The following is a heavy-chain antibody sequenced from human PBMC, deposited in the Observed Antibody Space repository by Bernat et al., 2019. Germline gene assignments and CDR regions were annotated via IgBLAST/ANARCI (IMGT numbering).Heavy chain of an antibody. CDR2: IYYSGST. CDR1: GGPISSSSYY. Sequence: QLQLQESGPGLVKPSETLSLTCTVPGGPISSSSYYWGWIRQPPGKGLEWIGSIYYSGSTYYNPSLKSRVTISVDTSKNQFSLKLSSVTAADTAVYYCARQGGQLGAGAFDIWGQGTMVTVSS. CDR3: ARQGGQLGAGAFDI. J-gene: IGHJ3*02. D-gene: IGHD6-6*01. V-gene: IGHV4-39*01.